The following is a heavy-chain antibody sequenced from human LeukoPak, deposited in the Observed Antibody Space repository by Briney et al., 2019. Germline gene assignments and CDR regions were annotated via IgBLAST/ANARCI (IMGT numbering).Heavy chain of an antibody. Sequence: PGGALRLSCAASGFTFSSYGMHWVRQAPGKGLEWVAVIWYDGSNKYYADSVKGRFTISRDNSKNTLYLQMNSLRAEDTAVYYCARDRLQKYRSSTSCYFGYWGQGTLVTVSS. CDR1: GFTFSSYG. V-gene: IGHV3-33*01. CDR2: IWYDGSNK. J-gene: IGHJ4*02. CDR3: ARDRLQKYRSSTSCYFGY. D-gene: IGHD2-2*01.